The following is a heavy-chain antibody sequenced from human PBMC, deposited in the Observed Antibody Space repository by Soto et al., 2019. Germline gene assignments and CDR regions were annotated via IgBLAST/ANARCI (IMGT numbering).Heavy chain of an antibody. D-gene: IGHD6-19*01. J-gene: IGHJ5*01. CDR2: IFYSGST. CDR1: DGSITSGDYY. Sequence: QPLSDTSSVSDGSITSGDYYWSRVSQPPGKGLEWIGYIFYSGSTYYKASLKSRVTISLDMSRNQFSLKLTSVTAADTAVYYCAGAEVAGAGSGVFASWGHGSLVPGSP. V-gene: IGHV4-30-4*08. CDR3: AGAEVAGAGSGVFAS.